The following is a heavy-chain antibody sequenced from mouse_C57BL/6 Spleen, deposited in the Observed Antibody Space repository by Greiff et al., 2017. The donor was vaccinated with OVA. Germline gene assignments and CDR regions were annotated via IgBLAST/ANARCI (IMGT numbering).Heavy chain of an antibody. V-gene: IGHV1-69*01. J-gene: IGHJ1*03. D-gene: IGHD1-1*01. CDR1: GYTFTSYW. CDR3: ARRDGSSPLLNFDV. Sequence: VQLQQPGAELVMPGASVKLSCKASGYTFTSYWMHWVKQRPGQGLEWIGEIDPSDSYTNYNQKFKGKSTLTVDKSSSTAYMQLSSLTSEDSAVYYCARRDGSSPLLNFDVWGTGTTVTVSS. CDR2: IDPSDSYT.